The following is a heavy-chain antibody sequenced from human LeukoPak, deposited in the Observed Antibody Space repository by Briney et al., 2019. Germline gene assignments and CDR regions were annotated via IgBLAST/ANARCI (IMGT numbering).Heavy chain of an antibody. CDR1: GFTFSNAW. J-gene: IGHJ4*02. CDR3: TTQADY. V-gene: IGHV3-15*01. CDR2: VISKTDGGTT. Sequence: KPGGSLRLSCAASGFTFSNAWMSWVRQAPGKGLEWVGRVISKTDGGTTDYAAPVKGRFTISRDDSKNTLYLQMNSLKTEDTAVYYCTTQADYWGQGTLVTVRS.